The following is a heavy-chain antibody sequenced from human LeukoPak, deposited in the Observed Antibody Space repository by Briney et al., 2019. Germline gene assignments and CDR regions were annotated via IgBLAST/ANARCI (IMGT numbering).Heavy chain of an antibody. CDR1: GGTFSSYA. Sequence: ASVKVSCKASGGTFSSYAISWVRQAPGQGLEWMEGIIPIFGTANYAQKFQGRVTITADESTSTAYMELSSLRSEDTAVYYCARDLYDYVWGSYRPSDYWGQGTLVTVSS. V-gene: IGHV1-69*13. CDR3: ARDLYDYVWGSYRPSDY. CDR2: IIPIFGTA. J-gene: IGHJ4*02. D-gene: IGHD3-16*02.